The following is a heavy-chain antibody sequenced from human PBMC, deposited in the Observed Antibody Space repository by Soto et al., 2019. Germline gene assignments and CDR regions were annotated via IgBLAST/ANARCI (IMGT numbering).Heavy chain of an antibody. CDR1: GGSISSYY. J-gene: IGHJ4*02. V-gene: IGHV4-59*01. CDR2: IYYSGST. D-gene: IGHD6-19*01. CDR3: AGSGWSVTDY. Sequence: SETLSLTCTVSGGSISSYYWSWIRQPPGKGLEWIGYIYYSGSTNYNPSLKSRVTISVDTSKNQFSLKLSSVTAADTAVYYCAGSGWSVTDYFGQGTVVPVSS.